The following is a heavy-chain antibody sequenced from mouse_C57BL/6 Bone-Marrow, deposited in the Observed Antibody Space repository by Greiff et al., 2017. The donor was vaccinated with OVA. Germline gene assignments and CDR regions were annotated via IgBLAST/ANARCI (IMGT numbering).Heavy chain of an antibody. CDR3: ARRRICYYGSSCHY. D-gene: IGHD1-1*01. CDR1: GYTFTSYG. CDR2: IYPRSGNT. Sequence: QVQLQQSGAELARPGASVKLSCKASGYTFTSYGISWVKQRTGQGLEWIGEIYPRSGNTYYNEKFKGKATLTADKSSSTAYMELRSLTSEDSAVYFCARRRICYYGSSCHYWGQGTTLTVSS. V-gene: IGHV1-81*01. J-gene: IGHJ2*01.